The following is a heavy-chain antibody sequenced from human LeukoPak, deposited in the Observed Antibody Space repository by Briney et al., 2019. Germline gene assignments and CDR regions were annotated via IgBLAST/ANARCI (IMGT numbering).Heavy chain of an antibody. CDR1: GGSVSSYY. J-gene: IGHJ3*02. CDR2: IYYSGST. Sequence: SETLSLTCTVSGGSVSSYYWSWIRQPPGKGLEWIGYIYYSGSTNYNPSLKSRVTISVDTSKNQFSLKLSSVTAADTAVYYCASSCSGGSCYSIAYGAFDIWGQGTMVTVSS. V-gene: IGHV4-59*02. CDR3: ASSCSGGSCYSIAYGAFDI. D-gene: IGHD2-15*01.